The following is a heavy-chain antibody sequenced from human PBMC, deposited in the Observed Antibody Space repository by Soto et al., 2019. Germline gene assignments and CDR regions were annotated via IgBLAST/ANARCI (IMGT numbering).Heavy chain of an antibody. J-gene: IGHJ6*02. CDR3: ARGRGYVYGYNFYGMDV. V-gene: IGHV4-34*01. CDR2: INHSGST. D-gene: IGHD5-18*01. CDR1: RGSFSGFY. Sequence: SETLSLTCGVYRGSFSGFYWTWFRQTPGKGLEWIGEINHSGSTNYNPSLKNRVTISVDRSTNYFSLRMTSVTAADAAVYYCARGRGYVYGYNFYGMDVWGQGTTVTVSS.